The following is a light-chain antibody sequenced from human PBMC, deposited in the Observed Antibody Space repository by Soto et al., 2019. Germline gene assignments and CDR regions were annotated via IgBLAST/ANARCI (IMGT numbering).Light chain of an antibody. CDR2: AAS. CDR3: QQTYRTHT. V-gene: IGKV1-39*01. J-gene: IGKJ4*01. Sequence: IQVTQSPSSLSASVGDRVTITCRASQTINIFLNWYQQKLGKAPKLLIYAASRLQSGVPSRFSGSGSGTDFTLTISSFQPEDSATYYCQQTYRTHTFGGGTNVEI. CDR1: QTINIF.